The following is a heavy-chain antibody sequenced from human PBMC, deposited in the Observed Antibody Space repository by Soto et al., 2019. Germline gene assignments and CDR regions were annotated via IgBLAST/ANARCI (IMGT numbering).Heavy chain of an antibody. CDR1: GGSISSGDYY. CDR3: ARDTRAVYGSGASDY. CDR2: IYYSGST. Sequence: SETLSLTCTVSGGSISSGDYYWSWIRQPPGKGLEWIGYIYYSGSTYYNPSLKSRVTISVDTSKNQFSLKLSSVTAADTAVYYCARDTRAVYGSGASDYWGQGTLVSVSS. J-gene: IGHJ4*02. V-gene: IGHV4-30-4*01. D-gene: IGHD3-10*01.